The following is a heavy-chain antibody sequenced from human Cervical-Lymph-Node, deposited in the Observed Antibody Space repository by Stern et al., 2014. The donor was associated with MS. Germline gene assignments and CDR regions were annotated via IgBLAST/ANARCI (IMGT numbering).Heavy chain of an antibody. CDR3: ARGDFGGTYFDV. V-gene: IGHV4-61*08. D-gene: IGHD4/OR15-4a*01. CDR2: IHSTGST. CDR1: GVSVSSGVYY. Sequence: VQLQESGPGLVKPSETLSLTCSVSGVSVSSGVYYWSLIRQPPGKGLEWIGNIHSTGSTNYNPSLKSRITFSLQTSKNQFSVRLSSVTAADTAVYYCARGDFGGTYFDVWGQGARVTVSS. J-gene: IGHJ4*02.